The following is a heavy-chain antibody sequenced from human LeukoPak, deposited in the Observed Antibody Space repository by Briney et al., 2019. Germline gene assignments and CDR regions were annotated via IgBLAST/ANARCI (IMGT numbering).Heavy chain of an antibody. Sequence: ASVKVSCKASGGTFSSYTISWVRQAPGQGLELMGRIIPILGIANYAQKFQGRVTITADKSTSTAYMELSSLRSEDTAVYYCARGMFYYDSSGSYYWGQGTLVTVSS. V-gene: IGHV1-69*02. CDR2: IIPILGIA. CDR1: GGTFSSYT. CDR3: ARGMFYYDSSGSYY. D-gene: IGHD3-22*01. J-gene: IGHJ4*02.